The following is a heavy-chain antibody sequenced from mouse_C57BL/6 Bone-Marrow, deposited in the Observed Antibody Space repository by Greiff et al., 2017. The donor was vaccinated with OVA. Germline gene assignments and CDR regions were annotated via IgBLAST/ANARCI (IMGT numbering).Heavy chain of an antibody. J-gene: IGHJ1*03. Sequence: VQLQQSGAELVRPGASVKLSCTASGFTFKDYYMHWVKQRPEQGLEWIGGIDPENGDTEYASKFQGKATITVDTSSNTAYLQLSSLTSEDTAVYYCTPPTTVPFYWYFDVWGTGTTVTVSS. CDR2: IDPENGDT. D-gene: IGHD1-1*01. V-gene: IGHV14-1*01. CDR3: TPPTTVPFYWYFDV. CDR1: GFTFKDYY.